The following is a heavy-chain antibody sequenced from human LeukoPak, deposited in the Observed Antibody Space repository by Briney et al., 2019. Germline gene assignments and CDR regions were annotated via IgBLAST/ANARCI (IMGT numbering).Heavy chain of an antibody. Sequence: SETLSLTCAVYGGSFSGYYWSWIRQPPGKGLEWIGEINHSGSTNYNPSLKSRVTISVDTSKSQFSLKLSSVTAADTAVYYCARRFRGSGRSYNWFDPWGQGTLVTVSS. D-gene: IGHD3-10*01. CDR2: INHSGST. J-gene: IGHJ5*02. CDR3: ARRFRGSGRSYNWFDP. V-gene: IGHV4-34*01. CDR1: GGSFSGYY.